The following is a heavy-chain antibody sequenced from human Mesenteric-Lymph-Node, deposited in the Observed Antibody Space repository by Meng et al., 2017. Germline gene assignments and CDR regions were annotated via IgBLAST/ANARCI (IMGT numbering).Heavy chain of an antibody. CDR2: LNPNRGDT. CDR1: GYTCTDYY. Sequence: QVQRVQSGAEGKKPGASGKGSGKAAGYTCTDYYRPWVRQAPGQGLEWMGRLNPNRGDTNYAQKFQGRVTMTRDTSISTAYMELSRLTSDDTAVYYCARGIVDGYGGDSWFDPWGQGTLVTVSS. D-gene: IGHD5-18*01. J-gene: IGHJ5*02. CDR3: ARGIVDGYGGDSWFDP. V-gene: IGHV1-2*06.